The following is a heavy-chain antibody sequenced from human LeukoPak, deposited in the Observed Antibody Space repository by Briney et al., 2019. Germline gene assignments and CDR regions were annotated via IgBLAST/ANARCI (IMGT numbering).Heavy chain of an antibody. CDR3: ARARYGDTYYMDV. Sequence: PGRSLRLSCAASGFTFSDYHMSWIRQAQGKGLEWVSYISSSGSTIYYADSVKGRFTICRDNAKNSLYLQMNSLRAEDTAVYYCARARYGDTYYMDVWGKGTTVTVSS. CDR1: GFTFSDYH. J-gene: IGHJ6*03. CDR2: ISSSGSTI. D-gene: IGHD4-17*01. V-gene: IGHV3-11*04.